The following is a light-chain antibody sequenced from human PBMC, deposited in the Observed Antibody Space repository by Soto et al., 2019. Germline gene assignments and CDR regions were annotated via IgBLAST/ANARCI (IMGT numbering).Light chain of an antibody. J-gene: IGLJ7*01. CDR3: SAWDNSLNGYV. V-gene: IGLV1-44*01. Sequence: QSVLTQPLSASASPGQRVTISCSGGSTNIGSNTVAWYQHLPGTAPPRLIFTAGQRHSGVPGRFSGSKSGTSASLAISGLQSEDEADYYWSAWDNSLNGYVFGPGTQLTVL. CDR1: STNIGSNT. CDR2: TAG.